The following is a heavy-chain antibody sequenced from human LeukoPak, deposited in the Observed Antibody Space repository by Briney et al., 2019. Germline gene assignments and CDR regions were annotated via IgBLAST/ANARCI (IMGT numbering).Heavy chain of an antibody. CDR2: ISGSGGST. CDR1: GFTFSSYA. J-gene: IGHJ5*02. D-gene: IGHD4-11*01. Sequence: GGSLRLSCAASGFTFSSYAMSWVRQAPGKGLEWVSAISGSGGSTYYADSVKGRFTISRDNSKNTLYLQMNSLRAEDTAVYYCARGGPSTDSNQPINWFDPWGQGTLVTVSS. CDR3: ARGGPSTDSNQPINWFDP. V-gene: IGHV3-23*01.